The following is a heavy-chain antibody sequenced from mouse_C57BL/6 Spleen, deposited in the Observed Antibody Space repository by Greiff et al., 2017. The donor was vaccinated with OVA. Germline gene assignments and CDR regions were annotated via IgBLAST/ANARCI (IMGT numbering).Heavy chain of an antibody. CDR1: GYTFTSYW. Sequence: QVQLQQPGAELVRPGTSVKLSCKASGYTFTSYWMHWVKQRPGQGLEWIGVIDPSDSYTNYNQKFKGKATLTVDTSSSTAYMQLSSLTSEDSAVYYCARFDYDPYAMDYWGQGTSVTVSS. CDR2: IDPSDSYT. CDR3: ARFDYDPYAMDY. V-gene: IGHV1-59*01. J-gene: IGHJ4*01. D-gene: IGHD2-4*01.